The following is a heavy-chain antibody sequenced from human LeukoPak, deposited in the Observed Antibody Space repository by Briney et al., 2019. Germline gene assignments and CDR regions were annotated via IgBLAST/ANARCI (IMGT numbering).Heavy chain of an antibody. CDR2: IYHSGST. J-gene: IGHJ4*02. V-gene: IGHV4-30-2*01. CDR1: GGSISSGSYS. CDR3: ARGYCSSTSCYFDY. Sequence: SQTLSLTCAVSGGSISSGSYSWSWIRQPPGKGLERIGYIYHSGSTYYNPSLKSRVTISVDRSKNQFSLKLSSVTAADTAVYYCARGYCSSTSCYFDYWGQGTLVTVSS. D-gene: IGHD2-2*01.